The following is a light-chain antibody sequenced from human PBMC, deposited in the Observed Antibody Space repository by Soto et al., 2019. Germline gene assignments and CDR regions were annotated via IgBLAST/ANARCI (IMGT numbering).Light chain of an antibody. CDR2: NXX. V-gene: IGLV1-44*01. Sequence: QTVVTQPPSASGTPGQRVTISCSGSSSNIGSHVVYWYQQLAGTAPKLLMYNXXXXXXXXXXRXXXXKSGTSASLAISGPXSXXXXXXYCAVWDDSLDGWVFGGGTKVTVL. J-gene: IGLJ3*02. CDR3: AVWDDSLDGWV. CDR1: SSNIGSHV.